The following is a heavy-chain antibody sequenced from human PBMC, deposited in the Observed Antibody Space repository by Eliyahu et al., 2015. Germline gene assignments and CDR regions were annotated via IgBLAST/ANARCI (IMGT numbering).Heavy chain of an antibody. J-gene: IGHJ5*02. D-gene: IGHD2-15*01. CDR2: IYYSGST. CDR1: GGSISSGGYY. Sequence: QVQLQESGPGLVKPSQTLSLTCTVSGGSISSGGYYWSWIRQHQGKGLEWIGYIYYSGSTYYNPSLKSRVTISVDTSKNQFSLKLSSVTAADTAVYYCARVLYCSGGSCYGFDPWGQGTLVTVSS. V-gene: IGHV4-31*03. CDR3: ARVLYCSGGSCYGFDP.